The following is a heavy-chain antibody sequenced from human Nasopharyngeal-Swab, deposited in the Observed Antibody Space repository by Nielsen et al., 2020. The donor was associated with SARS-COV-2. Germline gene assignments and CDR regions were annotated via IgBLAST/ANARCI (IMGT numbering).Heavy chain of an antibody. CDR1: GGSIGSSTYY. CDR2: IYYGGST. V-gene: IGHV4-39*01. J-gene: IGHJ4*02. CDR3: ATLSSSWYEYYFDY. D-gene: IGHD6-13*01. Sequence: SETLSLTCTVSGGSIGSSTYYWAWIRQPPGKGLEWIGSIYYGGSTYYNPSLKSRVTISVDTSKNQFSLKLSSVTAADTAVYYCATLSSSWYEYYFDYWGQGTLVTVPS.